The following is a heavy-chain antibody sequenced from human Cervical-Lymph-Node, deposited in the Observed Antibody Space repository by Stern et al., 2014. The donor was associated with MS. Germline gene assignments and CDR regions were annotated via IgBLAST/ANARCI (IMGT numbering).Heavy chain of an antibody. CDR3: ARGVVSNRAAATLHNLFDP. Sequence: QMQLVESGAEVKKPGSSVNVSCKASGGTFSSSYAITWMRQAPGQGLEWMGKIIPILGLPNYAQKFQGRVTITADPSTSTAYMELSSLRSEDTAVYYCARGVVSNRAAATLHNLFDPWGQGTLVTVSS. CDR1: GGTFSSSYA. J-gene: IGHJ5*02. D-gene: IGHD2-15*01. V-gene: IGHV1-69*09. CDR2: IIPILGLP.